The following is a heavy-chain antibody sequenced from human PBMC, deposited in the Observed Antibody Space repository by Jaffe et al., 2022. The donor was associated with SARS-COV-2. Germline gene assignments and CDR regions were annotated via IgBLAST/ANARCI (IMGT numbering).Heavy chain of an antibody. CDR1: GGSISSSSYY. CDR2: IYYSGST. J-gene: IGHJ3*02. D-gene: IGHD3-22*01. V-gene: IGHV4-39*01. Sequence: QLQLQESGPGLVKPSETLSLTCTVSGGSISSSSYYWGWIRQPPGKGLEWIGSIYYSGSTYYNPSLKSRVTISVDTSKNQFSLKLSSVTAADTAVYYCARAEYYYDSSGYFDAFDIWGQGTMVTVSS. CDR3: ARAEYYYDSSGYFDAFDI.